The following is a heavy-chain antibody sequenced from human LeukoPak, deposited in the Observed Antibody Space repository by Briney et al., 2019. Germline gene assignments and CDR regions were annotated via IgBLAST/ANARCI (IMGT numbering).Heavy chain of an antibody. J-gene: IGHJ4*02. Sequence: TSGGSLRLSCAASGFTFSTYSMNWVRQAPGKGLEWVSSIATSSDYIYYAGSLKGRFTISRDNAKNSLYLQMNSLRAEDTAVYYCARTLVVVTATSSYWGQETWVTVSS. CDR3: ARTLVVVTATSSY. V-gene: IGHV3-21*01. D-gene: IGHD2-15*01. CDR1: GFTFSTYS. CDR2: IATSSDYI.